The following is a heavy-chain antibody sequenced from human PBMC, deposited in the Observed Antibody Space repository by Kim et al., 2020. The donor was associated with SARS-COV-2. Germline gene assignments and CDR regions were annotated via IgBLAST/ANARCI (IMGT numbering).Heavy chain of an antibody. Sequence: GGSLKLSCAASGFTFTDSSIHRVRQASGKGLEWVGSVRSKSKSYATGYAASVKGSFTISRDDSKNTAYLQMNSPKTEDTAVYYCVSFASGYWGQGTGVTV. V-gene: IGHV3-73*01. CDR1: GFTFTDSS. CDR3: VSFASGY. CDR2: VRSKSKSYAT. J-gene: IGHJ4*02.